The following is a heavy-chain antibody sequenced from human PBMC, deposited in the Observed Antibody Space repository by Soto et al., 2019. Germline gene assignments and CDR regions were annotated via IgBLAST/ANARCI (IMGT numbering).Heavy chain of an antibody. J-gene: IGHJ6*02. Sequence: ASVKVSCKASGYTFTGYYMHWVRQAPGQGLEWMGWINPNSGGTNYAQKFQGRVTITADESTRTASMELSSLRSDDTAVYYCARERSVGYCITTTCPKPFYYYAMDVWGQGTTVTVSS. D-gene: IGHD2-2*01. CDR1: GYTFTGYY. CDR2: INPNSGGT. CDR3: ARERSVGYCITTTCPKPFYYYAMDV. V-gene: IGHV1-2*02.